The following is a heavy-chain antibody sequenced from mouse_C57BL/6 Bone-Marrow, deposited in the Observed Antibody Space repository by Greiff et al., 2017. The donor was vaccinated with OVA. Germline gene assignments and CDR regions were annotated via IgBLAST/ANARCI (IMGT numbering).Heavy chain of an antibody. CDR2: IYPGSGST. J-gene: IGHJ4*01. V-gene: IGHV1-55*01. CDR1: GYTFTSYW. CDR3: ARSTGLLDAMDY. Sequence: VQLQQSGAELVKPGASVKMSCKASGYTFTSYWITWVKQRPGQGLEWIGDIYPGSGSTNYNEKFKSKATLTVDTSSSTAYMQLSSLTSEDSAVYYCARSTGLLDAMDYWGQGTSVTVSS. D-gene: IGHD2-10*01.